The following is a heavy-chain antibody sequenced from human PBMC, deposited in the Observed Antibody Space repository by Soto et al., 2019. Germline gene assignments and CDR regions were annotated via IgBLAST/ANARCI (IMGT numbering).Heavy chain of an antibody. V-gene: IGHV1-2*02. Sequence: GASVKVSCKASGYTFTVYYMHWVRQAPGQGLEWMGWINPKSGGTMYPQKFQGRVTMTWDTSISTAYMALTRLRSDDTAVYYCAKTMVNVHSSYDLDLSCPGTTFTLSS. CDR2: INPKSGGT. J-gene: IGHJ6*02. CDR1: GYTFTVYY. CDR3: AKTMVNVHSSYDLDL. D-gene: IGHD3-10*01.